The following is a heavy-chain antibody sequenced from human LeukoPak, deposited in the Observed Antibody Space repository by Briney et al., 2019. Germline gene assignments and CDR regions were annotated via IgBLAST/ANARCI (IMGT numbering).Heavy chain of an antibody. CDR2: INPNSGGT. J-gene: IGHJ4*02. Sequence: ASVKVSCKASGYTFTGYYMHWVRQAPGQGLEWMGWINPNSGGTNYAQKFQGRVTMTRDTSISTAYMELSRLRSDDTAVYYCARVGHGFSGDYIDYWGQGTLVTVSS. CDR3: ARVGHGFSGDYIDY. CDR1: GYTFTGYY. V-gene: IGHV1-2*02. D-gene: IGHD4-17*01.